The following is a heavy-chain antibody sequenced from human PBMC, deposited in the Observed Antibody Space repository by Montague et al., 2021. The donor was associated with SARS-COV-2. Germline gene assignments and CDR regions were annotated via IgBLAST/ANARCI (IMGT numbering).Heavy chain of an antibody. CDR2: IDWDDDK. D-gene: IGHD4-23*01. CDR3: ARSYGTTVVTRAFDY. V-gene: IGHV2-70*01. CDR1: GFSLSTSGMC. J-gene: IGHJ4*02. Sequence: PALVKPTQTLTLTCTFSGFSLSTSGMCVSWIRQPPGKALEWLTLIDWDDDKYYSTSLKTRLTISKDTSKNQVVLTMTNMDPVDTATYCCARSYGTTVVTRAFDYWGQGTLVTASS.